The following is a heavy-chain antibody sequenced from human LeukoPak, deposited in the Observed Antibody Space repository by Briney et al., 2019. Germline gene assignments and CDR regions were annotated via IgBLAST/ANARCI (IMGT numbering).Heavy chain of an antibody. J-gene: IGHJ6*02. CDR1: GGSFSGYY. CDR3: ARGGGRQLGYYYYYYGMDV. CDR2: INHSGST. V-gene: IGHV4-34*01. D-gene: IGHD6-6*01. Sequence: SETLSLTCAVYGGSFSGYYWSWIRQPPGKGLEWIGEINHSGSTNYNPSLKSRVTISVDTSKNQFSLKLSSVTAADTAVNYCARGGGRQLGYYYYYYGMDVWGQGTTVTVSS.